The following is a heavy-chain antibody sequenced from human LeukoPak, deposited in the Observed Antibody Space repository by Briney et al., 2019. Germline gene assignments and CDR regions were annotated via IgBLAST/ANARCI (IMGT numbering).Heavy chain of an antibody. J-gene: IGHJ4*02. V-gene: IGHV3-48*03. CDR3: AKDANYYDSSHFGY. CDR2: ISSSGSTI. CDR1: GFTFSSYE. Sequence: GGSLRLSCAASGFTFSSYEMNWVRQAPGKGLEWVSYISSSGSTIYYADSVKGRFTISRDNAKNSLYLQMNSLRAEDTALYYCAKDANYYDSSHFGYWGQGTLVTVSS. D-gene: IGHD3-22*01.